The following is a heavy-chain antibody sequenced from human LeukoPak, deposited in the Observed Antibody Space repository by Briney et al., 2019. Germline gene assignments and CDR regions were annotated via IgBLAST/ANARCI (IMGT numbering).Heavy chain of an antibody. J-gene: IGHJ4*02. CDR1: GGSLSSSNW. Sequence: SETLSLTCAVSGGSLSSSNWWSWVRQPPGEGLEWIGEINHSGATNYNPSLKSRVTISLDRSRSQFFLKLSSVTAADTAMYYCARQMTAVSTGFDYWGQGALVTVSS. V-gene: IGHV4-4*02. CDR3: ARQMTAVSTGFDY. D-gene: IGHD4-17*01. CDR2: INHSGAT.